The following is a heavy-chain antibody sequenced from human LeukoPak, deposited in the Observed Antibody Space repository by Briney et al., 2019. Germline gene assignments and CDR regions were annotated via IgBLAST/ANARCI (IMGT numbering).Heavy chain of an antibody. D-gene: IGHD5-24*01. CDR1: GGSISSSSYY. CDR3: AREGMATWEWFDP. V-gene: IGHV4-39*07. J-gene: IGHJ5*02. CDR2: IYYSGST. Sequence: SETLSLTCTVSGGSISSSSYYWGWIRQPPGKGLEWIGSIYYSGSTYYNPSLKSRVTISVDTSKNQFSLKLSSVTAADTAVYYCAREGMATWEWFDPWGQGTLVTVSS.